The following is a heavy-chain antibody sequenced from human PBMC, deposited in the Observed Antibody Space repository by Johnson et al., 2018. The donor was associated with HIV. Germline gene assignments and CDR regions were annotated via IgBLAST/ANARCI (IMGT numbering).Heavy chain of an antibody. D-gene: IGHD4-17*01. CDR1: GFPYSSFA. V-gene: IGHV3-23*04. CDR2: ISGRGDNI. CDR3: ASDSTPWGGDSVGYAFDI. Sequence: VQLVESGGTVVQPRGSLRLSCETSGFPYSSFAMSWVRQAPGKGLEWLSRISGRGDNIYSADSVKGRFSISRDNSKNMLYLQMDSLRVEDTAVYYCASDSTPWGGDSVGYAFDIWGQGTMVTVSS. J-gene: IGHJ3*02.